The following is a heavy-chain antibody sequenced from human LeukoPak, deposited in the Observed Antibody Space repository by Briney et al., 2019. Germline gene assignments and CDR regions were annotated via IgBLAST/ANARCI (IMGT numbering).Heavy chain of an antibody. V-gene: IGHV3-30*02. CDR2: IRYDGSNK. D-gene: IGHD3-22*01. Sequence: QAGGSLRLSCAASGFTFSSYGMHWVRQAPGKGLEWVAFIRYDGSNKYYADSVKGRFTISRDNSKNTLYLQMNSLRAEDTAVYYCARLDAADSSGYYYDYWGQGTLVTVSS. CDR1: GFTFSSYG. J-gene: IGHJ4*02. CDR3: ARLDAADSSGYYYDY.